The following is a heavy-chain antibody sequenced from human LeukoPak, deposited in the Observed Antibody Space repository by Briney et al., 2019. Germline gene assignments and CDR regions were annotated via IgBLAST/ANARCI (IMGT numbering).Heavy chain of an antibody. J-gene: IGHJ4*02. CDR3: ARRGITYSTSFFDS. Sequence: SETLSLTCAVSGGSISGGKDFWGWIRQSPGKGLEWIGSIYYTGSTYYNPSLKSRVTISVDTSKSEFSLMVHSVTAADTAMYYCARRGITYSTSFFDSWGQGTLVTVAS. D-gene: IGHD6-13*01. CDR1: GGSISGGKDF. V-gene: IGHV4-39*01. CDR2: IYYTGST.